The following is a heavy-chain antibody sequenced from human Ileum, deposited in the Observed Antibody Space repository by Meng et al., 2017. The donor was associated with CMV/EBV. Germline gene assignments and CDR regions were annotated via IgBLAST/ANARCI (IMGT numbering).Heavy chain of an antibody. D-gene: IGHD3-10*01. V-gene: IGHV3-48*03. Sequence: GESLKISCEASGFTFSSYEMSWVRQTPGKGLEWISYIGQSDSTTYYAAPVKGRFTFSRDDSKNTLYLQMNSLKTEDTAVYYCAADDYGSGSYLFDYWGQGTLVTVSS. J-gene: IGHJ4*02. CDR2: IGQSDSTT. CDR1: GFTFSSYE. CDR3: AADDYGSGSYLFDY.